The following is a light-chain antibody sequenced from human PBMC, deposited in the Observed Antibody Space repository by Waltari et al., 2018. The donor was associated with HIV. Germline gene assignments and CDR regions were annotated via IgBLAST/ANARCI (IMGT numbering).Light chain of an antibody. CDR1: QVISSY. CDR2: AAS. J-gene: IGKJ4*01. V-gene: IGKV1-9*01. CDR3: QQFKTYPLT. Sequence: DIQLTQSPSLLSASVGDRVTITCRASQVISSYLAWYQQKPGKAPKLLIYAASTLQSGVPSRFSGSGSGTGFTLTISSLQPEDFATYYCQQFKTYPLTFGGGTKVEIK.